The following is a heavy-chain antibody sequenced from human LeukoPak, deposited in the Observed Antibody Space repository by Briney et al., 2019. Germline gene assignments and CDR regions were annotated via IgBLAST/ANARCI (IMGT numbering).Heavy chain of an antibody. D-gene: IGHD2-2*01. V-gene: IGHV4-34*01. CDR2: INHSGST. CDR1: GGSFSGYY. CDR3: ARGAYCSSTSCYVLGLGPNYYYYYMDV. Sequence: PSETLSLTCAVYGGSFSGYYWSWIRQPPGKGLEWMGEINHSGSTNYNPSLKSRVTISVDTSKNQFSLKLSSVTAADTAVYYCARGAYCSSTSCYVLGLGPNYYYYYMDVWGKGTTVTVSS. J-gene: IGHJ6*03.